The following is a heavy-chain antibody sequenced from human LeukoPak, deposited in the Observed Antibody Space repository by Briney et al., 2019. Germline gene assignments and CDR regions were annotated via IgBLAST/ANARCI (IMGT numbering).Heavy chain of an antibody. J-gene: IGHJ6*03. CDR1: GGSISSGSYY. CDR3: ARVTGKPYYYMDV. Sequence: PSETLSLTCTVSGGSISSGSYYWSWIRQPAGKGLEWIGRIYTSGSTNYNPSLKSRVTISVDTSKNQFSLKLSSVTAADTAVYYCARVTGKPYYYMDVWGKGTTVTVSS. CDR2: IYTSGST. D-gene: IGHD4-23*01. V-gene: IGHV4-61*02.